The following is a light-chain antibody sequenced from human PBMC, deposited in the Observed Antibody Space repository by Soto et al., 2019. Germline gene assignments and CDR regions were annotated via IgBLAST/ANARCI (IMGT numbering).Light chain of an antibody. CDR1: SSDVGGYNF. CDR3: SSYAGSDNGDV. CDR2: EVS. J-gene: IGLJ1*01. Sequence: QSALTQPPSASGSPGQSVTISCTGTSSDVGGYNFVSWYQQHPGKAPKLIIFEVSKRPSGVPDRVSGSKSGNTASLTVSGLQAEDEADYYCSSYAGSDNGDVCGTGTKLTVL. V-gene: IGLV2-8*01.